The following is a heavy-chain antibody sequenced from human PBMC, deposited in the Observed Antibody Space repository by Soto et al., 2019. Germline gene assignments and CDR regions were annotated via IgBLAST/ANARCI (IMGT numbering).Heavy chain of an antibody. CDR2: ISDTSIDT. CDR3: AKTAATPVGDFVFDR. V-gene: IGHV3-23*04. J-gene: IGHJ5*02. Sequence: EVQLVESGGALVQPGGSLRLSCVASRFTFGDYPMNWVRQAPGKGLAWVSGISDTSIDTYYADSVKGRFTISRDNSQSMLFLHMSSLRAEDTALYYCAKTAATPVGDFVFDRWGQGTLVTVSS. CDR1: RFTFGDYP. D-gene: IGHD4-17*01.